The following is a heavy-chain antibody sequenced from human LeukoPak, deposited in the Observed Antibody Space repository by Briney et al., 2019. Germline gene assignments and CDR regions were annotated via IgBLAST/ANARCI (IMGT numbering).Heavy chain of an antibody. CDR2: ISGTGGTT. CDR3: AKPRETPNIVVVPAAIRGGMDV. Sequence: PGGSLRLSCAASGFTFSNYSMSWVRQAPGKGLEWVSTISGTGGTTYYADSVKGRFTISRDNSKNTLFLQFNSLRADDTAVYYCAKPRETPNIVVVPAAIRGGMDVWGQGTTVTVSS. J-gene: IGHJ6*02. D-gene: IGHD2-2*01. V-gene: IGHV3-23*01. CDR1: GFTFSNYS.